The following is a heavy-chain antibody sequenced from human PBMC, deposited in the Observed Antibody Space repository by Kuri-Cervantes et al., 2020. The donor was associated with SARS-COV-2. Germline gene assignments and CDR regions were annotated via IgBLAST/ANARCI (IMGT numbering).Heavy chain of an antibody. V-gene: IGHV3-30-3*01. CDR2: ISYDGSNK. CDR3: ASRFWSGYYQPYYYYGIDV. J-gene: IGHJ6*02. D-gene: IGHD3-3*01. Sequence: GESLKISCAASGFTFSSYAMHWVRQAPGKGLEWVAVISYDGSNKYYADSVKGRFTISRDNSKTTLYLQMNSLRAEDTAVYYCASRFWSGYYQPYYYYGIDVWGQGTMVTVSS. CDR1: GFTFSSYA.